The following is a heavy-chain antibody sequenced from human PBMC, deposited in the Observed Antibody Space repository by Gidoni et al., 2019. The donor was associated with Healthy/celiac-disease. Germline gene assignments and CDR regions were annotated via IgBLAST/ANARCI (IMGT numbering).Heavy chain of an antibody. Sequence: EVQLVESGGGLVQPGGSLRLSCAASGVTFSSYWMSWVRQAPGKGLEWVANIKQDGSEKYYVDSVKGRFTISRDNAKNSLYLQMNSLRAEDTAVYYCARDRYGTPLGGLDWGQGTLVTVSS. CDR2: IKQDGSEK. CDR1: GVTFSSYW. J-gene: IGHJ4*02. D-gene: IGHD1-1*01. CDR3: ARDRYGTPLGGLD. V-gene: IGHV3-7*01.